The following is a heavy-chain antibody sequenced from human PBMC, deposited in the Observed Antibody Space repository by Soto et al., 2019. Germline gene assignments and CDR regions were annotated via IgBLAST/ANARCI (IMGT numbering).Heavy chain of an antibody. CDR3: AKEEMNCGEYYVSPGYFDY. CDR1: GFTFSSNA. V-gene: IGHV3-23*01. CDR2: ISGSGDSK. Sequence: EVQLLESGGGLVQPGGALRLSCVASGFTFSSNAMSWVRQAPGKGLEWVAGISGSGDSKFYADSVKGRFTISRDNSKNTLHQQMNSLRAEDTAVFYCAKEEMNCGEYYVSPGYFDYWGQGNLVTVSS. D-gene: IGHD2-21*01. J-gene: IGHJ4*02.